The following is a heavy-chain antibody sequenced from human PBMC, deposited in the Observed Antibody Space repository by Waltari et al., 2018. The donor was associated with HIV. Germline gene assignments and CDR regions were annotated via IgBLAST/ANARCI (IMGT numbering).Heavy chain of an antibody. J-gene: IGHJ6*02. Sequence: QVQLVQSGAEVKKPGASVKVSCKASGYTFTDYYIYWVRQAPGQGLEWMGRINRNSGVTNYAQKCQGRVIMTRDTSISTAYMELSRLRSDDTAVYYCARVVNYGDNSVYYGMDVWGQGTTVTVSS. CDR3: ARVVNYGDNSVYYGMDV. D-gene: IGHD4-17*01. V-gene: IGHV1-2*06. CDR1: GYTFTDYY. CDR2: INRNSGVT.